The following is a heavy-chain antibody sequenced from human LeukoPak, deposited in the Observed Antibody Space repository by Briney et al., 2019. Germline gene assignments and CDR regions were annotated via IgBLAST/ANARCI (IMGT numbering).Heavy chain of an antibody. CDR2: ISSSGSTI. V-gene: IGHV3-48*04. CDR1: GFTFSTYN. CDR3: ASSPILGIAAAGTFDY. D-gene: IGHD6-13*01. Sequence: GGSLRLSCAASGFTFSTYNMNWVRQAPGKGLEWVSYISSSGSTIYYADSVEGRFTISRDNAKNSLYLQMNSLRAEDTAVYYCASSPILGIAAAGTFDYWGQGTLVTVSS. J-gene: IGHJ4*02.